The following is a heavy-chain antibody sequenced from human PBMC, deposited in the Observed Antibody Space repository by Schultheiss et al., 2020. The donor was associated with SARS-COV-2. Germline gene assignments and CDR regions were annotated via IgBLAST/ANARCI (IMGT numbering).Heavy chain of an antibody. CDR1: GFTFSNAW. V-gene: IGHV3-66*01. Sequence: GGSLRLSCAASGFTFSNAWMSWVRQAPGKGLEWVSVIYSGGSTYYADSVKGRFTISRDNSKNTLYLQMNSLRAEDTAVYYCAKGPDGYNQDWGQGTLVTVSS. CDR2: IYSGGST. D-gene: IGHD5-24*01. CDR3: AKGPDGYNQD. J-gene: IGHJ4*02.